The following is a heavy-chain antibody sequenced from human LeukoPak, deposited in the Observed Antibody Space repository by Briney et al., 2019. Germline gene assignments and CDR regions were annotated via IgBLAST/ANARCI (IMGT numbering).Heavy chain of an antibody. D-gene: IGHD6-19*01. J-gene: IGHJ5*02. V-gene: IGHV4-34*01. CDR2: IDHSGST. Sequence: SETLSLTCAVYGGSFSGYYWSWIRQPPGKGLEWIGEIDHSGSTNYNPSLKSRVTISVDTSKNQFSLKLSSVTAADTAVYYCVRGPYSSGHPRNWFDPWGQGTLVTVSS. CDR1: GGSFSGYY. CDR3: VRGPYSSGHPRNWFDP.